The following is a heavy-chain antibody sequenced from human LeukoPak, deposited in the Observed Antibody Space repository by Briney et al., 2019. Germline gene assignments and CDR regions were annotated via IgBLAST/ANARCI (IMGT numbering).Heavy chain of an antibody. V-gene: IGHV3-23*01. J-gene: IGHJ4*02. Sequence: GGSLRLSCVASGFTFNTYPMSWVRQAPGKGLEWVSSISGRSAATYSADSVKGRFTVSRDSSKNTLYLQMNSLRAEDTAVYYCAKYWDHHDNSAYDYWGQGTLVTVSS. CDR2: ISGRSAAT. CDR3: AKYWDHHDNSAYDY. D-gene: IGHD3-22*01. CDR1: GFTFNTYP.